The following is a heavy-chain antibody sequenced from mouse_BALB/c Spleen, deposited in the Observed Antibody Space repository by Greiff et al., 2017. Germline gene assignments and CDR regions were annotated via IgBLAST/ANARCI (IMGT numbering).Heavy chain of an antibody. D-gene: IGHD2-4*01. CDR2: INPYNDGT. Sequence: EVQLQQSGPELVKPGASVKMSCKASGYTFTSYVMHWVKQKPGQGLEWIGYINPYNDGTKYNEKFKGKATLTSDKSSSTAYMELSSLTSEDSAVYYCARGPRSTMSTTDPRFAYWGQGTLVTVSA. CDR1: GYTFTSYV. J-gene: IGHJ3*01. V-gene: IGHV1-14*01. CDR3: ARGPRSTMSTTDPRFAY.